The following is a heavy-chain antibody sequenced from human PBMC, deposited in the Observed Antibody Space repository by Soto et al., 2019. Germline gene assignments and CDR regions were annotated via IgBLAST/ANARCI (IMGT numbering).Heavy chain of an antibody. Sequence: SETLSLTCTVSGGSISSGDYYWSWIRQPPGKGLEWIGYIYYSGSTYYNPSLKSRVTISVDTSKNQFSLKLSSVTAADTAVYYCARVECSGGSRYYYYGMDVWGQGTTVTVSS. CDR1: GGSISSGDYY. V-gene: IGHV4-30-4*01. CDR3: ARVECSGGSRYYYYGMDV. CDR2: IYYSGST. J-gene: IGHJ6*02. D-gene: IGHD2-15*01.